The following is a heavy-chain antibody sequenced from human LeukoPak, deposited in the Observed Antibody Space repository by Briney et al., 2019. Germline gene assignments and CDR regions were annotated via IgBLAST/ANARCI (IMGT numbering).Heavy chain of an antibody. D-gene: IGHD4-17*01. Sequence: PSETLSLTCTVSGGSLSNYYWSWIRQPPGKGLEWIGNIYYSGGTYYNPSLKSRVTISVDTSKTQFSLKLRSVTAADTAVYYCAGSTVTTFFPFDYWGQGTLVTVSS. CDR2: IYYSGGT. V-gene: IGHV4-59*04. CDR1: GGSLSNYY. J-gene: IGHJ4*02. CDR3: AGSTVTTFFPFDY.